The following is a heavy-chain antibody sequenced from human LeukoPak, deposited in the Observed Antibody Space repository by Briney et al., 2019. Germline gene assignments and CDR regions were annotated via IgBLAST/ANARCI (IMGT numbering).Heavy chain of an antibody. J-gene: IGHJ4*02. Sequence: GGSLRLSCAASGFTFSSYAMHWVRQAPGKGLEWVAVISYDGSNKYYADSVKGRFTISRDNSKNTLYLQMNSLRAEDTAVYYCARDQYYDSSDYGIFDYWGQGTLVTVSS. CDR3: ARDQYYDSSDYGIFDY. D-gene: IGHD3-22*01. CDR1: GFTFSSYA. V-gene: IGHV3-30-3*01. CDR2: ISYDGSNK.